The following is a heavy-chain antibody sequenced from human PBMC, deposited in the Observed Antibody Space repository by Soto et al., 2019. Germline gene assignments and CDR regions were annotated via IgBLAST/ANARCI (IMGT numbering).Heavy chain of an antibody. CDR2: IYPGDSDT. CDR1: GYSFTSYW. Sequence: GESLKISCKGSGYSFTSYWIGWVRQMPGKGLEWMGIIYPGDSDTRYSPSFQGQVTMSADKSISTAYLQWSSLKASDTAMYYFASASRAYSSGSALHSGQGTLVTASS. D-gene: IGHD5-18*01. CDR3: ASASRAYSSGSALH. V-gene: IGHV5-51*01. J-gene: IGHJ4*02.